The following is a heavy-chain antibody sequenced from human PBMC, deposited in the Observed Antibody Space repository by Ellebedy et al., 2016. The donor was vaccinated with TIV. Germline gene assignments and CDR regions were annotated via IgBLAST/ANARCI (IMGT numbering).Heavy chain of an antibody. V-gene: IGHV4-34*01. CDR2: INHSGST. CDR1: GGSFSGYY. Sequence: SETLSLXXAVYGGSFSGYYWSWIRQPPGKGLEWIGEINHSGSTNYNPSLKSRVTISVDTSKNQFSLKLSSVTAADTAVYYCARGRDYYGSGSCDYWGQGTLVTVSS. D-gene: IGHD3-10*01. J-gene: IGHJ4*02. CDR3: ARGRDYYGSGSCDY.